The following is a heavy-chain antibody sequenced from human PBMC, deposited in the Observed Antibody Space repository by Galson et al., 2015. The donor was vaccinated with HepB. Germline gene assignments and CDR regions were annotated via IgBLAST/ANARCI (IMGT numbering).Heavy chain of an antibody. D-gene: IGHD4-17*01. CDR1: GYTFTDYS. V-gene: IGHV1-18*01. J-gene: IGHJ4*02. Sequence: QSGAEVKKPGESLKVSCKASGYTFTDYSFSWVRQAPGQGFEWMGWVSAYNGDTDYAQKFQGRVTMTTDTYTNTAYMELRSLRSDDTAVYYCARDPQVWTTVTTHKAWTIDYWGQGTLVTVSS. CDR3: ARDPQVWTTVTTHKAWTIDY. CDR2: VSAYNGDT.